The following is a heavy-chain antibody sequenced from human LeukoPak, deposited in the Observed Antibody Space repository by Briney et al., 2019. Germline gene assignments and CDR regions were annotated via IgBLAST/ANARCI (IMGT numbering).Heavy chain of an antibody. CDR2: IGSSDTTV. CDR3: ARLTVTTKDAFDI. CDR1: GFTFSSSE. J-gene: IGHJ3*02. Sequence: GGSLRLSCAASGFTFSSSEMNWVRQAPGKGLEWVSYIGSSDTTVHYADSVEGRFTISRDNAKNSLYLQMDSLRAEDTAIYYCARLTVTTKDAFDIWGQGTMVIVSS. D-gene: IGHD4-17*01. V-gene: IGHV3-48*03.